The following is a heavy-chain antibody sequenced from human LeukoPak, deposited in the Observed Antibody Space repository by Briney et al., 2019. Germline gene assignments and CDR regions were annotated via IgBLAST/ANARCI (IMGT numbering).Heavy chain of an antibody. CDR2: ISYDGSNK. CDR3: ANLGYSSGWYLDSY. CDR1: GFTFSSYG. V-gene: IGHV3-30*18. D-gene: IGHD6-19*01. J-gene: IGHJ4*02. Sequence: GGSQRLSCAASGFTFSSYGMHWVRLAPGKGLEWVAVISYDGSNKYYADSVKGRFTISRDNSKNTLYLQMNSLRAEDTAVYYCANLGYSSGWYLDSYWGQGTLVTVSS.